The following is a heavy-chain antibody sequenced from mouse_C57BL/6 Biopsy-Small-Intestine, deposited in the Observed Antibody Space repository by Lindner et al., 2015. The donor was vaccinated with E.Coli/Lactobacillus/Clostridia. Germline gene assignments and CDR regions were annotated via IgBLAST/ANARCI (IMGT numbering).Heavy chain of an antibody. CDR2: IYPRSGNT. J-gene: IGHJ3*01. CDR3: ATYDGYPGWFAY. CDR1: GYTFTSYG. D-gene: IGHD2-3*01. V-gene: IGHV1-81*01. Sequence: VQLQESGAELARPGASVKLSCKASGYTFTSYGISWVKQRTGQGLEWIGEIYPRSGNTYYNEEFKGKATLTADKSSSTAYMELRSLTSEDSAVYFCATYDGYPGWFAYWGQGTLVTVSA.